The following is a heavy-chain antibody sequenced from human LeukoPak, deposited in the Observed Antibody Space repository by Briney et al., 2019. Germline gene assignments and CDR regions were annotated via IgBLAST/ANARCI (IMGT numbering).Heavy chain of an antibody. CDR2: ISGSGGNT. D-gene: IGHD2-2*01. CDR3: AKLDCSSTSCHTFDY. J-gene: IGHJ4*02. V-gene: IGHV3-23*01. Sequence: GGSLRLSCAASGFTFSSYAMSWVRQAPGKGLEWVSSISGSGGNTYYADSVKGRFTISRDNSKNTLYLQMNSLRAEDTAVYYCAKLDCSSTSCHTFDYWGQGTLVAVSS. CDR1: GFTFSSYA.